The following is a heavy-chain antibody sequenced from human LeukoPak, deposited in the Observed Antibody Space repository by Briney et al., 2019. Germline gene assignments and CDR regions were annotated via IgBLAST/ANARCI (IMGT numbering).Heavy chain of an antibody. J-gene: IGHJ4*02. V-gene: IGHV1-18*01. Sequence: GASVKVSCKASGYSFINFGLSWVRQAPGQGLEWMGWISAYNHNTNYAQKFQGRVTMTIDTSTTTVYMELRSLRSDDTAIYYCARDLMYCDPMSCYDGDFDYWGQGTPVTVSS. D-gene: IGHD2-2*01. CDR2: ISAYNHNT. CDR3: ARDLMYCDPMSCYDGDFDY. CDR1: GYSFINFG.